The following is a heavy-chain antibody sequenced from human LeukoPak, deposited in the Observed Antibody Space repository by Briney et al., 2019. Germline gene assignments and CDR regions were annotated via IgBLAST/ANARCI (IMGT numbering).Heavy chain of an antibody. CDR1: GGSISSYY. J-gene: IGHJ4*02. CDR3: ARELDCSSTSCRDY. D-gene: IGHD2-2*01. V-gene: IGHV4-4*07. CDR2: IYTSGST. Sequence: SETLSLTCTVSGGSISSYYWSWIRQPAGKGLEWIGRIYTSGSTNYNPSLKSRVTMLVDTSKNQFSLKLSSVTAADTAVYYCARELDCSSTSCRDYWGQGTLVTVSS.